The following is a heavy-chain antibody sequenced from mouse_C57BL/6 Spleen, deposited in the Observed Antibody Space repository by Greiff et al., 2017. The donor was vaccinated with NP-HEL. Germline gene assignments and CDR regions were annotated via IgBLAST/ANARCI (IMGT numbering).Heavy chain of an antibody. Sequence: VKLQESGAELAKPGASVKLSCKASGYTFTSYWMHWVKQRPGQGLEWIGYINPSSGYTKYNQKFKDKATLTADKSSSTAYMQLSSLTYEDSAVYYCAVYYYGSSYAMDYWGQGTSVTVSS. CDR1: GYTFTSYW. D-gene: IGHD1-1*01. CDR3: AVYYYGSSYAMDY. J-gene: IGHJ4*01. CDR2: INPSSGYT. V-gene: IGHV1-7*01.